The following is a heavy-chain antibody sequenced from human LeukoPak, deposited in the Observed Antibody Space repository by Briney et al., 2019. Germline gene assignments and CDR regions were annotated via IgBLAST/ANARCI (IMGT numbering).Heavy chain of an antibody. Sequence: GGSLRLSCAASGFTFSDYYMSWLRQAPGKGREWVAYICDSGRTVYYADSVKGRFTISRDNAKNSVYLQMNNLRAEDTAVYYCARDRLGDYDHSGYYDKWGQGTLVTVSS. CDR3: ARDRLGDYDHSGYYDK. J-gene: IGHJ4*02. CDR2: ICDSGRTV. V-gene: IGHV3-11*01. D-gene: IGHD3-22*01. CDR1: GFTFSDYY.